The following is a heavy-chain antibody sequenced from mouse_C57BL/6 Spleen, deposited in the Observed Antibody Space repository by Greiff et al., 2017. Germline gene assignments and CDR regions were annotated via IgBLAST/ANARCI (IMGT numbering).Heavy chain of an antibody. CDR3: ARPNYGSSSYAMDY. CDR2: IWSGGST. V-gene: IGHV2-2*01. Sequence: VQLQESGPGLVQPSQSLSITCTVSGFSLTSYGVHWVRQSPGKGLEWLGVIWSGGSTDYNAAFISRLSISKDNSKSQVFFKMNSLQADDTAIYYWARPNYGSSSYAMDYWGQGTSVTVSS. D-gene: IGHD1-1*01. J-gene: IGHJ4*01. CDR1: GFSLTSYG.